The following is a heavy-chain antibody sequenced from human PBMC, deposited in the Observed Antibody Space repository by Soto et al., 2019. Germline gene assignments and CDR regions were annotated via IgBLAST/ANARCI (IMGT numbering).Heavy chain of an antibody. CDR2: IYYSGST. J-gene: IGHJ5*02. CDR3: ASPKIAFYNWFDP. D-gene: IGHD3-3*02. CDR1: GGSISSSSYY. Sequence: QLQLQESGPGLVKPSETLSLTCTVSGGSISSSSYYWGWIRQPPGKGLEWIGSIYYSGSTYYNPSLKSRVTIYVDTSKNQFSLKLTSVTAAATAVYYCASPKIAFYNWFDPWGQGTLVTVSS. V-gene: IGHV4-39*01.